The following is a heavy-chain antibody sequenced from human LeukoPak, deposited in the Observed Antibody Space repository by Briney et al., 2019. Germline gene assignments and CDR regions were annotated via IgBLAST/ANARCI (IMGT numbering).Heavy chain of an antibody. CDR3: ARGRGYIYGYDY. D-gene: IGHD5-18*01. J-gene: IGHJ4*02. CDR2: ISTNGGST. Sequence: GGSLRLSCATSGFSFSNYAMSWVRQAPGKGLEYVSHISTNGGSTYYAISVKGRFTISRDNSKNTLYLQMGSLRAEDMAVYYCARGRGYIYGYDYWGQGTLVTVSS. CDR1: GFSFSNYA. V-gene: IGHV3-64*01.